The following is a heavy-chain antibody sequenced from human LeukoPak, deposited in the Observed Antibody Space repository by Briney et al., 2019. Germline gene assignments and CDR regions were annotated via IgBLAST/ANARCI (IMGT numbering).Heavy chain of an antibody. CDR1: GDSVSNNSAA. Sequence: SQTLSLTCAISGDSVSNNSAAWNWIRQSPSRGLEWLGRTYYRSKWYNDYAVSVKSRISINPDTSKNQFSLQLNSVTPEDTAVYYCARNPIAGVGGNWFDPWGQGTLVTVSS. CDR2: TYYRSKWYN. V-gene: IGHV6-1*01. D-gene: IGHD6-13*01. CDR3: ARNPIAGVGGNWFDP. J-gene: IGHJ5*02.